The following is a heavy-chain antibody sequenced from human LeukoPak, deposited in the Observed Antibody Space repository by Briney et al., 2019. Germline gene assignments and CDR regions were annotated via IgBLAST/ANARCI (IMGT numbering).Heavy chain of an antibody. V-gene: IGHV3-23*01. Sequence: PGGSLRPSWAASGFAFGIQDMGWVRQAPGKWLEWVSCIRDSGDRTYYADSVEGRFTLSRDNSKNTLYLQMHDMRADDTAVYYCAKDARRSSGWYFFDHWGQGTLVTVSS. CDR3: AKDARRSSGWYFFDH. D-gene: IGHD6-19*01. J-gene: IGHJ4*02. CDR2: IRDSGDRT. CDR1: GFAFGIQD.